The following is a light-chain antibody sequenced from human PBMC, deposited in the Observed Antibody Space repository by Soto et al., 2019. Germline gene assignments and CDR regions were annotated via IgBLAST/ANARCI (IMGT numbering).Light chain of an antibody. CDR1: SSDVGGYNY. CDR3: SSYAGSYTLV. CDR2: DVT. V-gene: IGLV2-11*01. J-gene: IGLJ2*01. Sequence: QSALTQPRSVSGSPGQSVTISCTGTSSDVGGYNYVSWYQQHPGKAPKLIIYDVTTRPSGVPDRFSGSKSGNTASLTISGLRAEDEAVYSCSSYAGSYTLVFGGGTQLTVL.